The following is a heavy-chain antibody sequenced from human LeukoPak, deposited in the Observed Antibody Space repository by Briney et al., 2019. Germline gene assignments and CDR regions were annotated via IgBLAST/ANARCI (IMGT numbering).Heavy chain of an antibody. J-gene: IGHJ6*04. CDR3: TTERWSDGSRSSDA. Sequence: PGGSLRLSCVASGFTFTNAWMVWVRQAPGKGLGWVGRIKTKVDGGTTDYTESAKGRFTISRDDSKNTLYLQMHSLKPEDTAVYYCTTERWSDGSRSSDAWGKGTSVTISS. V-gene: IGHV3-15*05. CDR1: GFTFTNAW. CDR2: IKTKVDGGTT. D-gene: IGHD3-10*01.